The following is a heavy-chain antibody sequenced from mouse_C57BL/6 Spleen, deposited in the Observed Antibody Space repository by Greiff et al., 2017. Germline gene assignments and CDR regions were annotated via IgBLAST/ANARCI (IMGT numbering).Heavy chain of an antibody. D-gene: IGHD2-2*01. CDR2: IDPETGGT. V-gene: IGHV1-15*01. J-gene: IGHJ3*01. Sequence: QVHVKQSGAELVRPGASVTLSCKASGYTSTDYEMHWVKQTPVHGLEWIGAIDPETGGTAYNQKFKGKAILTADKSSSTAYMELRSLTSEESAVYYCTGVTTGAFAYWGQGTLVTVSA. CDR3: TGVTTGAFAY. CDR1: GYTSTDYE.